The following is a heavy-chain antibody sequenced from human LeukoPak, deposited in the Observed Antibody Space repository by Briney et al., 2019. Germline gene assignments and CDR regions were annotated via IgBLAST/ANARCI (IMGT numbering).Heavy chain of an antibody. CDR1: GGSFSGYY. D-gene: IGHD6-25*01. J-gene: IGHJ6*03. V-gene: IGHV4-34*01. CDR3: ARGIAARDRYYYYYYYYMDV. Sequence: SETLSLTCAVYGGSFSGYYWSWIRQPPGKGLEWIGEINHSGSTNYNPSLKSRVTISVDTSKNQFSLKLSSVTAADTAVYYCARGIAARDRYYYYYYYYMDVWGKGTTVTVSS. CDR2: INHSGST.